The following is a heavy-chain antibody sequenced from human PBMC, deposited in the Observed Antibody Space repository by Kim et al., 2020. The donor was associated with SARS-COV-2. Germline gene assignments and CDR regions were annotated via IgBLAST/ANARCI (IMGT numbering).Heavy chain of an antibody. Sequence: YADSAKGPFTISRANCKNTLYLQMTSLRAEDTVVYYCASSTWDTGLLVGSWGQGTLLTVSS. CDR3: ASSTWDTGLLVGS. J-gene: IGHJ4*02. V-gene: IGHV3-21*01. D-gene: IGHD1-26*01.